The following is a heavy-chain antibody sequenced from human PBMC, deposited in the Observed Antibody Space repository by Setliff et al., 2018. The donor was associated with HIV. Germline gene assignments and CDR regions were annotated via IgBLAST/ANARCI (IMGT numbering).Heavy chain of an antibody. CDR2: INHSGST. Sequence: SETLSLTCTVSGGSISSGSYYWSWIRQPPGKGLEWIGEINHSGSTNYNPSLKSRVTISVDTSKNQFSLKLSSVTAADTAVYYCARVPLYCSGGKCFSISAFHIWGQGTTVTVSS. CDR3: ARVPLYCSGGKCFSISAFHI. J-gene: IGHJ3*02. CDR1: GGSISSGSYY. V-gene: IGHV4-39*07. D-gene: IGHD2-15*01.